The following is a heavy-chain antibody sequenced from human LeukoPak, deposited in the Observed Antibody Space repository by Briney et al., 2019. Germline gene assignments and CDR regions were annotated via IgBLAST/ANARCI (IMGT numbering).Heavy chain of an antibody. D-gene: IGHD6-13*01. J-gene: IGHJ5*02. CDR3: ARDVGYSSSWYLNWFDP. CDR1: GFTFSSYW. Sequence: PGGSLRLSCAASGFTFSSYWMSWVRQAPGKGLEWVAIIKQDGSEKYYVDSVKGRFTISRDNVKNSLYLQMNSLRAEDTAVYYCARDVGYSSSWYLNWFDPWGQGTLVTVSS. V-gene: IGHV3-7*01. CDR2: IKQDGSEK.